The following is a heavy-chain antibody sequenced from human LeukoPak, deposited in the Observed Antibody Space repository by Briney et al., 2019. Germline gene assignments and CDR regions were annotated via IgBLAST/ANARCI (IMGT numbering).Heavy chain of an antibody. D-gene: IGHD5-18*01. Sequence: GGSLRLSCAASGFTFSSYAMSWVRQAPGKGLEWVSAISGGGGSTYYADSVKGRFTISRDNSKNTLYLQMNSLRAEDTAVYYCATGESGYSYGHEVYYYYGMDVWGQGTTVTVSS. CDR2: ISGGGGST. CDR3: ATGESGYSYGHEVYYYYGMDV. CDR1: GFTFSSYA. V-gene: IGHV3-23*01. J-gene: IGHJ6*02.